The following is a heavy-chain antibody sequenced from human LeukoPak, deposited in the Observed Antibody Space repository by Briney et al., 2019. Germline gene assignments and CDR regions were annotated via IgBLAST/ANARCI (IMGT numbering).Heavy chain of an antibody. Sequence: GGSPRLSCAASGFTFSSYWMSWVRQAPGKGLEWVANIKQDGSEKYYVDSVKGRFTISRDNAKNSLYLQMNSLRAEDTAVYYCARGLDTAMVTPFDYWGQGTLVTVSS. V-gene: IGHV3-7*01. J-gene: IGHJ4*02. D-gene: IGHD5-18*01. CDR3: ARGLDTAMVTPFDY. CDR2: IKQDGSEK. CDR1: GFTFSSYW.